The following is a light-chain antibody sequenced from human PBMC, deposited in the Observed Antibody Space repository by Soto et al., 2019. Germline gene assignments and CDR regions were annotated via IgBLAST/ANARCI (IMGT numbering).Light chain of an antibody. V-gene: IGKV3-20*01. CDR3: QQYGRSPT. Sequence: IVLTQPPDTLSLSPGERATLSCRASQSVSSNYLAWYQQKLGQAPRLLIYDASRRATGIPDRFSGSGSGTDFTLTISRLEPEDFVVYYCQQYGRSPTFGQGTKVEIK. J-gene: IGKJ1*01. CDR2: DAS. CDR1: QSVSSNY.